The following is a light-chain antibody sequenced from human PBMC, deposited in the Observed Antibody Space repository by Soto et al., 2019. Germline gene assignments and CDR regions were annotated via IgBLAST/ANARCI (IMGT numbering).Light chain of an antibody. CDR1: QSISSN. CDR3: QQYNNWPLT. Sequence: EIVMTQSPATLSVSPGERATLSCRASQSISSNLAWYQQKPGQAPRLLISGASTRATGVPARFSGSESGTEFTLTISSLQSEDFAVYYCQQYNNWPLTFGGGTKVEIK. J-gene: IGKJ4*01. CDR2: GAS. V-gene: IGKV3-15*01.